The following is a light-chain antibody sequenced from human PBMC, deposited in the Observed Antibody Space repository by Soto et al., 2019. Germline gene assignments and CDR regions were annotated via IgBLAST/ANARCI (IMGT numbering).Light chain of an antibody. CDR1: QSLAYTDGNTY. V-gene: IGKV2-30*01. J-gene: IGKJ1*01. CDR3: MQCTYWPWT. Sequence: EAVMTQSPLSLPVTLGQPASISCRSSQSLAYTDGNTYLIWYQQRPGQSPRRLVYKVSNRDSGVPDSFSGSGSGTHFTLDISRVEAEDVGFYYCMQCTYWPWTFGRGTKVEI. CDR2: KVS.